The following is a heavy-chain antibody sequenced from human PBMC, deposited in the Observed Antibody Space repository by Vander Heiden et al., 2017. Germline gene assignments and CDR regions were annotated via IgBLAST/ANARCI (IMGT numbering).Heavy chain of an antibody. V-gene: IGHV3-33*01. CDR2: IWYDGSNK. D-gene: IGHD3-22*01. CDR3: ARENTYYYEKAFDI. CDR1: GFTFSSYG. J-gene: IGHJ3*02. Sequence: QVQLVESGGGVVQPGRSLRLSCAASGFTFSSYGMHWVRPAPGKGLEWVAVIWYDGSNKYYADSVKGRFTISRDNSKNTLYLQMNSLRAEDTAVYYCARENTYYYEKAFDIWGQGTMVTVSS.